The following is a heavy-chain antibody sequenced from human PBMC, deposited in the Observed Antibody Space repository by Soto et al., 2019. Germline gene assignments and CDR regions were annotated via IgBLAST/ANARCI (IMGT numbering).Heavy chain of an antibody. D-gene: IGHD6-19*01. CDR1: GDIVSSTSAA. J-gene: IGHJ4*02. CDR2: TYYRSKWYS. CDR3: ARGSYYSGWV. V-gene: IGHV6-1*01. Sequence: SQTLSLTCAISGDIVSSTSAAWSWIGQSPSRGLEWLGRTYYRSKWYSDYAVSVKSRITINPDTSKNQFSLQLNSVTPEDTAVYYCARGSYYSGWVWGQGTLVTVSS.